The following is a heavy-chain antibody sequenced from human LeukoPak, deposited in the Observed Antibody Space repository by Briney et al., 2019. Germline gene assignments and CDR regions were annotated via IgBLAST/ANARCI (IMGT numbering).Heavy chain of an antibody. Sequence: SQTLSLTCTVSGGSISSGSYYWNWIRLPAGEGLEWIGRIYSSGSTNYKPSLKSRVFMSVDTSRNQFSLKLSSVTAADTAVYYCARAGTVVVSSFDFWGPGTMVTVSS. CDR3: ARAGTVVVSSFDF. D-gene: IGHD3-22*01. CDR1: GGSISSGSYY. J-gene: IGHJ3*01. V-gene: IGHV4-61*02. CDR2: IYSSGST.